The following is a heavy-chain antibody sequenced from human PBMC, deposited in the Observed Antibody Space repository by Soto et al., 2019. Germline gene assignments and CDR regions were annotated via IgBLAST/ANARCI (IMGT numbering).Heavy chain of an antibody. D-gene: IGHD3-22*01. CDR1: GGSISSGDCY. CDR2: IYYSGST. J-gene: IGHJ4*02. CDR3: AREYYYDSSGYYYDY. V-gene: IGHV4-30-4*01. Sequence: SETLSVTCPVSGGSISSGDCYWSWIRQPPGKGLEWIGYIYYSGSTYYNPSLKSRVTISVDTSKNQFSLKLSSVTAADTAVYYCAREYYYDSSGYYYDYWGQGTLVTVSS.